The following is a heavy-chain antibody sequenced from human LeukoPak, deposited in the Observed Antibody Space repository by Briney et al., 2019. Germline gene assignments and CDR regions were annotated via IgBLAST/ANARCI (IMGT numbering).Heavy chain of an antibody. CDR3: ARDSFAGYDSSGYSSYDY. Sequence: GGSLRLPCAASGFSFSGYSMNWVRQAPGKGLEWVSFISSYSTYIYYADSLKGRFTISRDNAKNSLYLQMNSLRAEDTAVYYCARDSFAGYDSSGYSSYDYWGQGTLVTVSS. V-gene: IGHV3-21*01. CDR1: GFSFSGYS. J-gene: IGHJ4*02. CDR2: ISSYSTYI. D-gene: IGHD3-22*01.